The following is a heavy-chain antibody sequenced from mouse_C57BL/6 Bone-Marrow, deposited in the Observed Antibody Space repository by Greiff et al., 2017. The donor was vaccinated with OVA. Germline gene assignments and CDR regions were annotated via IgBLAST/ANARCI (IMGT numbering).Heavy chain of an antibody. Sequence: VQLQQSGPELVKPGASVKISCKASGYAFSSSWMNWVKQRPGKGLEWIGRLYPGDGDTNYNGKFKGKATLTADKSSSTAYMQLSSLTSEDSAVYFCARAYYYGSWYYFDYWGQGTTLTVSS. CDR2: LYPGDGDT. J-gene: IGHJ2*01. V-gene: IGHV1-82*01. CDR1: GYAFSSSW. CDR3: ARAYYYGSWYYFDY. D-gene: IGHD1-1*01.